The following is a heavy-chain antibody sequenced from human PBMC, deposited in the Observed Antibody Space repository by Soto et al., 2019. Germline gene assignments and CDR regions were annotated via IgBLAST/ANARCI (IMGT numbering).Heavy chain of an antibody. D-gene: IGHD2-8*02. CDR1: GGSFSGYY. CDR2: INHSGSN. J-gene: IGHJ4*02. Sequence: QVQLQQWCAGLLKPSETLSLTCAVYGGSFSGYYCTWIRQPPVTGLEWIGEINHSGSNNYNPSLTSRVAISVDTSKNQFSLKLTPVTAADTAVYYCASDKITGLFDYWGQGTLVTVSS. CDR3: ASDKITGLFDY. V-gene: IGHV4-34*01.